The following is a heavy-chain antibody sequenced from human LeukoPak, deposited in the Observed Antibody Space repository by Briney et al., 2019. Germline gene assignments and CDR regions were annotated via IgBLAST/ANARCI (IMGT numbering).Heavy chain of an antibody. Sequence: SVKVSCKASGGTFSSYAISWVRQAPGQGLEWMGGIIPIFGTANYAQKFQGRVTITADKSTSTAYMELSSLRSEDTAVYYCARYLWYGSGSYHYYMDVWGKGTTVTVSS. CDR3: ARYLWYGSGSYHYYMDV. CDR1: GGTFSSYA. J-gene: IGHJ6*03. V-gene: IGHV1-69*06. CDR2: IIPIFGTA. D-gene: IGHD3-10*01.